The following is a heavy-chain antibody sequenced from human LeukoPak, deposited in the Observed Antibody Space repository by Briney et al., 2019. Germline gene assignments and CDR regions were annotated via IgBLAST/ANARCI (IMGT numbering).Heavy chain of an antibody. Sequence: SETLSLTCTVSGDSISSGDYYWSWLRQPPGKGLEWSVYIYCSGTAYYNPSLKSRLTISIDTFNNQFSLQLTSVTAADTAVYYCARSQGGYGSGRGWFDPWGQGTLVTVSS. J-gene: IGHJ5*02. CDR3: ARSQGGYGSGRGWFDP. D-gene: IGHD3-10*01. CDR2: IYCSGTA. CDR1: GDSISSGDYY. V-gene: IGHV4-30-4*01.